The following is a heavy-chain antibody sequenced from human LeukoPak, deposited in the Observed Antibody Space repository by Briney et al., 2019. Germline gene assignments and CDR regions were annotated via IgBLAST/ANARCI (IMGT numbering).Heavy chain of an antibody. CDR3: ARDLEGFGESPLSYYYYYRDV. CDR1: GFTSAGYS. V-gene: IGHV3-7*01. D-gene: IGHD3-10*01. CDR2: IRQDGSQK. J-gene: IGHJ6*03. Sequence: RGSLRLSCSTSGFTSAGYSMSWVCHAPGKGLEWVATIRQDGSQKYYVHSAKGRFTISRDNAKNTLYLHMNSLRAQDTAVYNCARDLEGFGESPLSYYYYYRDVWGEGTAVSISS.